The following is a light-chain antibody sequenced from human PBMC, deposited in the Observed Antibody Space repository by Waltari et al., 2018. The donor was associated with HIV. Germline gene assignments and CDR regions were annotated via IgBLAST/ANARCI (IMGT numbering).Light chain of an antibody. CDR1: SSDDGGYYY. CDR3: SSYAGSNNFGV. Sequence: QSALTQPRSVSGSPGQSVTISCSGASSDDGGYYYVSWYQQHPGKAPKLMIYEVSKRPSGVPDRFSGSKSGNTASLTVSGLQAEDEADYYCSSYAGSNNFGVFGGGTKLTVL. V-gene: IGLV2-8*01. J-gene: IGLJ2*01. CDR2: EVS.